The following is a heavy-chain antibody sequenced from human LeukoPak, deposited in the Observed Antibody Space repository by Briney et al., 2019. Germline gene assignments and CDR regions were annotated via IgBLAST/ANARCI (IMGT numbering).Heavy chain of an antibody. Sequence: KSSETLSLTCTVSGDSISSSSYYWGWIRQPPGKGLEWIGSIYYSGSTYYNPSLKSRVTISVDTSKNQFSLKLSSVTAADTAVYYCARATYYDFWSGYPFDYWGQGTLVTVSS. D-gene: IGHD3-3*01. J-gene: IGHJ4*02. V-gene: IGHV4-39*01. CDR2: IYYSGST. CDR3: ARATYYDFWSGYPFDY. CDR1: GDSISSSSYY.